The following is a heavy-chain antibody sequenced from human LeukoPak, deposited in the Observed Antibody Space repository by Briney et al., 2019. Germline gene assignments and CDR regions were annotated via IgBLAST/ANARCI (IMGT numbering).Heavy chain of an antibody. J-gene: IGHJ5*02. CDR2: IYSGGST. CDR1: GFTVSSNY. D-gene: IGHD6-13*01. Sequence: PGGCLRLSCAASGFTVSSNYMSWVRQAPGKGLEWVSVIYSGGSTYYADSVEGRFTISRDNAKNSLYLQMNSLRAEDTAVYYCARDYYSSSWNWFDPWGQGTLVTVSS. V-gene: IGHV3-66*01. CDR3: ARDYYSSSWNWFDP.